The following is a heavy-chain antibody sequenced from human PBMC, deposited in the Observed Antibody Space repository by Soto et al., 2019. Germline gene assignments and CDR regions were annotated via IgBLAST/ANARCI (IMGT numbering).Heavy chain of an antibody. D-gene: IGHD4-17*01. Sequence: GGSLRLSCAASGFTFSSYAMSWVRQAPGKGLEWVSAISGSGGSTYYADSVKGRFTISRDNSKNKLYLQMNSLRAEDTAVYYCAKDYGDYVGYFQHWGQGTLVTVSS. J-gene: IGHJ1*01. CDR2: ISGSGGST. V-gene: IGHV3-23*01. CDR1: GFTFSSYA. CDR3: AKDYGDYVGYFQH.